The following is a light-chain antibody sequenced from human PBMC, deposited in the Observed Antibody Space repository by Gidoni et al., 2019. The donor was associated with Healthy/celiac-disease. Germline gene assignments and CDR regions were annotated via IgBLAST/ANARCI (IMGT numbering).Light chain of an antibody. Sequence: DIQMTQSPSSLSASVGDRVTITCRASQSISSYLNWYQQKPGKAPKLLIYAASSLQSWVPSMFSGSGSGTDFTLTISSLHPQHFATYSSQQCYSTPPWTFGQGTKVEIK. CDR1: QSISSY. CDR3: QQCYSTPPWT. V-gene: IGKV1-39*01. CDR2: AAS. J-gene: IGKJ1*01.